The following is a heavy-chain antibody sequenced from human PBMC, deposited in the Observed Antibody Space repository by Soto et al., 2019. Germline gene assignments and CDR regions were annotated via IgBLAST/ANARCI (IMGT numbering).Heavy chain of an antibody. D-gene: IGHD6-13*01. CDR2: IYSGGST. Sequence: EVQLVESGGGLVQPGGSLRLSCAASGFTVSSNYMSWVRQAPGKGLEWGSVIYSGGSTYYADSVKGRFTISRDNSKNKLYLQMNSLRAEDTAVYYCARNVYEQQLVLEWGYYYYYMDVWGKGTTVTVSS. CDR1: GFTVSSNY. V-gene: IGHV3-66*01. CDR3: ARNVYEQQLVLEWGYYYYYMDV. J-gene: IGHJ6*03.